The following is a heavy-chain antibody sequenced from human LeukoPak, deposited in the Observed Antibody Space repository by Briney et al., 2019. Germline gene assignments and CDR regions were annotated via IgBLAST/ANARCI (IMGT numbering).Heavy chain of an antibody. CDR3: ASASGRSIAVTGMDV. V-gene: IGHV3-13*04. CDR2: IGTAGDT. J-gene: IGHJ6*02. D-gene: IGHD6-19*01. Sequence: PGGSLRLSCAASGFTFSSYVMHWVRQATGRGLEWVSAIGTAGDTYYPGSVKGRFTISRENAKNSLYLQMNSLRAGDTAVYYCASASGRSIAVTGMDVWGQGTTVTVSS. CDR1: GFTFSSYV.